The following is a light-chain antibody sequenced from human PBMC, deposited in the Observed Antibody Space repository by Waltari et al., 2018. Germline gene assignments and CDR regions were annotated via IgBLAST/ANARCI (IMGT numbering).Light chain of an antibody. J-gene: IGKJ1*01. CDR1: QNIGTY. Sequence: ETVLTQSPATLSLSPGERATLSCRASQNIGTYLTWFQQRPGQAPRLLIHDASNRATGIPARFGGSGSGTDFTLTISSLEPEDFAVYYCQQRSYWPRTFGQGTKVEIK. V-gene: IGKV3-11*01. CDR3: QQRSYWPRT. CDR2: DAS.